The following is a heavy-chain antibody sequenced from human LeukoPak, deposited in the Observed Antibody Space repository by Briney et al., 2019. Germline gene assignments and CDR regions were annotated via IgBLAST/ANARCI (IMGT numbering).Heavy chain of an antibody. CDR1: GFTFSSYG. J-gene: IGHJ4*02. CDR2: ISPSSDYK. CDR3: ARERGYSYGYSDY. D-gene: IGHD5-18*01. V-gene: IGHV3-21*01. Sequence: NPGGSLRLSCAASGFTFSSYGMSWVRQAPGKGLEWVSSISPSSDYKYYADSVKGRFTISRDNAKNSLYLQMNNLGVEDTAVYYCARERGYSYGYSDYWGQGTLVTVSS.